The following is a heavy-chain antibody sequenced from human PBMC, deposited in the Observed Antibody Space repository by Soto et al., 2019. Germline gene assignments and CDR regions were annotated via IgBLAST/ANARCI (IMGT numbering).Heavy chain of an antibody. Sequence: SVKVSCKASGGTFSSYTISWVRQAPGQGLEWMGRIIPILGIANYAQKFQGRVTITADESTSTAYMELSSLRSEDTAVYYCARASRRAMALLHWGQGTLVTVSS. CDR2: IIPILGIA. CDR1: GGTFSSYT. D-gene: IGHD5-18*01. J-gene: IGHJ1*01. V-gene: IGHV1-69*02. CDR3: ARASRRAMALLH.